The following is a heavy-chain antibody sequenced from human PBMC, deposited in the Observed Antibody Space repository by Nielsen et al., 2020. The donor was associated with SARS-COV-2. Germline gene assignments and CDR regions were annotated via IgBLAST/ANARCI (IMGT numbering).Heavy chain of an antibody. CDR1: GGSISSYY. Sequence: GSLRLSCTVSGGSISSYYWSWIRQPPGKGLEWIGCIYYSGSTNYNPSLKSRVTISVDTSKNQFSLKLSSVTAADTAVYYCARDGYSSSMEAFDIWGQGTMVTVSS. J-gene: IGHJ3*02. CDR2: IYYSGST. D-gene: IGHD6-13*01. CDR3: ARDGYSSSMEAFDI. V-gene: IGHV4-59*01.